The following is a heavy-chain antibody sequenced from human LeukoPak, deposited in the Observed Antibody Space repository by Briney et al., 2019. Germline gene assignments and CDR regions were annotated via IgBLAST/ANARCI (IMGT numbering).Heavy chain of an antibody. J-gene: IGHJ4*02. CDR1: GYSLSTSYY. V-gene: IGHV4-38-2*02. D-gene: IGHD4-17*01. CDR2: IYHSGNT. CDR3: ARAGYGDSDFDY. Sequence: PSDTLSLTCTVSGYSLSTSYYWGWIRQPPGKGLEWIGSIYHSGNTYYNPSLKSRVTISVDTSKNQFSLKLNSVTAADTAVYYCARAGYGDSDFDYWGQGTLVTVSS.